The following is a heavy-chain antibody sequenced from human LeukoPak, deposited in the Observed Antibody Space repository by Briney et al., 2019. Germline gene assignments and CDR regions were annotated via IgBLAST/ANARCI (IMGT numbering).Heavy chain of an antibody. J-gene: IGHJ4*02. CDR1: GASISNYY. CDR3: ARARGGGGSYGHFDY. D-gene: IGHD2-21*02. V-gene: IGHV4-4*07. Sequence: SETLSLTCTVSGASISNYYWTWIRQPAGEGLEWIGRIYSSGNTNYNPSLKSRVTMSLDTSKNQFSLRLSSLTAADTAVYYCARARGGGGSYGHFDYWGQGTLVTVSS. CDR2: IYSSGNT.